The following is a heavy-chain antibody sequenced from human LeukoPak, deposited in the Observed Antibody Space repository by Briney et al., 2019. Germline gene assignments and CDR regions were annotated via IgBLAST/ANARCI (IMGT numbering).Heavy chain of an antibody. CDR1: GYTFTSYG. J-gene: IGHJ4*02. CDR2: IGAYNGNT. V-gene: IGHV1-18*01. CDR3: ARKESYGDSYYFDY. Sequence: EASVKVSCKASGYTFTSYGISWVRQAPGQGLEWMGWIGAYNGNTNYAQKLQGRVTMTTDTSTSTAYMELRSLRSDDTAVYYCARKESYGDSYYFDYWGQGTLVTVSS. D-gene: IGHD4-17*01.